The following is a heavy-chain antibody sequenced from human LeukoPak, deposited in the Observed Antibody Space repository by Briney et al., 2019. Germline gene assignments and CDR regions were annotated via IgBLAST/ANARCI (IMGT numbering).Heavy chain of an antibody. CDR2: IWYDGSNK. Sequence: GGSLRLSCAASGFTFSSYGMHWVRQAPGKGLEWVAVIWYDGSNKYYADSVKGRFTISRDNSKNTLYLQMNSLRAEDTAVYYCAKDSRIRSLDYWGQGTLVTVSS. D-gene: IGHD1-14*01. J-gene: IGHJ4*02. CDR1: GFTFSSYG. CDR3: AKDSRIRSLDY. V-gene: IGHV3-33*06.